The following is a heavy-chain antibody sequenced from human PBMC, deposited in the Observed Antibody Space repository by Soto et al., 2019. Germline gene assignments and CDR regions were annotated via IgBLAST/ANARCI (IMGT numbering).Heavy chain of an antibody. CDR1: GFTFSSYA. D-gene: IGHD3-16*01. CDR3: AKGRRVDDYIWGTPDFDY. CDR2: ISGSGGST. Sequence: GGSLRLSCAASGFTFSSYAMSWVRQAPGKGLEWVSAISGSGGSTYYADSVKGRFTISRDNSKNTLYLQMNSLRAEDTAVYYCAKGRRVDDYIWGTPDFDYWGQGTLVTVSS. J-gene: IGHJ4*02. V-gene: IGHV3-23*01.